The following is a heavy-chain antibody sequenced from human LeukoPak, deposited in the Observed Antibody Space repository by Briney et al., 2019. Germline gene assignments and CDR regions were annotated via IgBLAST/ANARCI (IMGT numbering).Heavy chain of an antibody. D-gene: IGHD3-22*01. Sequence: GGSLRLSCAASGFTFSSYSMNWVRQAPGKGLEWVSSISSSSSYIYYADSVKGRFTISRDNAKNSLYLQMNSLRAEDTAVYYCARADYDSSGYSKPFDYWDQGTLVTVSS. J-gene: IGHJ4*02. CDR3: ARADYDSSGYSKPFDY. CDR2: ISSSSSYI. V-gene: IGHV3-21*01. CDR1: GFTFSSYS.